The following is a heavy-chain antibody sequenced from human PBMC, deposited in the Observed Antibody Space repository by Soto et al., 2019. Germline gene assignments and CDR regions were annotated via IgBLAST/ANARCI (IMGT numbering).Heavy chain of an antibody. J-gene: IGHJ3*02. CDR1: GVTFSSYA. CDR2: IIPIFGTA. D-gene: IGHD3-22*01. Sequence: ASVKVSCKASGVTFSSYAISWVRQAPGQGLEWMGGIIPIFGTANYAQKFQGRVTITADESTSTAYMELSSLRSEDTAVYYCARDYYYDSMGAKLFLTRDDAFDIWGQGTMVTVSS. CDR3: ARDYYYDSMGAKLFLTRDDAFDI. V-gene: IGHV1-69*13.